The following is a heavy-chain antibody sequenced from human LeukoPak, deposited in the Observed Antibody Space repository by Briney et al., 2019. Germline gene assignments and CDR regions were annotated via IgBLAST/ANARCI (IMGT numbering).Heavy chain of an antibody. Sequence: GASVKVSCKASGYTFTGYYMHWVRQAPGQGLEWMGRINPNSGGTNYAQKFQGRVTMTRDTCISTAYMELSRLRSDDTAVYYCARDYGIRAYYYDSSGYYYFWGQGTLVTVSS. D-gene: IGHD3-22*01. J-gene: IGHJ4*02. V-gene: IGHV1-2*06. CDR2: INPNSGGT. CDR1: GYTFTGYY. CDR3: ARDYGIRAYYYDSSGYYYF.